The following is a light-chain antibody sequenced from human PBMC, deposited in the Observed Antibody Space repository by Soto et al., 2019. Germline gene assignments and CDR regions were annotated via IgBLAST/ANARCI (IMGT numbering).Light chain of an antibody. CDR1: SSDVGSYNL. CDR3: CSYAGSSTYV. J-gene: IGLJ1*01. CDR2: EVS. Sequence: QSVLTQPASVPGSPGQPITISCTGTSSDVGSYNLVSWYQQHPGKAPKLMIYEVSKRPSGVSNRFSGSKSGNTASLTISGLQAEDEADYYCCSYAGSSTYVFGTGTKVTVL. V-gene: IGLV2-23*02.